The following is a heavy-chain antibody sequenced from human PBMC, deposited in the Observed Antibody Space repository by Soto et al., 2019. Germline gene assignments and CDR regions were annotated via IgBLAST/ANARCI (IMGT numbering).Heavy chain of an antibody. CDR1: GYTLTDYY. Sequence: QVHLVQSGAEVKKPGASVTVSCKTSGYTLTDYYMHWVRQAPGQGLEWMACINPHTGDTGIAESFQGRVTMTRDTSTNTAHMGLTSLTSDDTAIYYCAREGGAAPGARREWYLDLWGRGSLVTVSS. D-gene: IGHD6-25*01. V-gene: IGHV1-2*02. J-gene: IGHJ2*01. CDR2: INPHTGDT. CDR3: AREGGAAPGARREWYLDL.